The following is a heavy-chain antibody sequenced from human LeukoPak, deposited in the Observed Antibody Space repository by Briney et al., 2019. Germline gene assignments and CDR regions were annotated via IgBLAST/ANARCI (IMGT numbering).Heavy chain of an antibody. Sequence: PSETLSLTCTVSGGSISSGSYYWSWLRQPAGKGLEWIGRICTSGSTNYNPSLKSRVTISVDTSKNQFSLKLCSVTAADTAVYYCARGRDYDFRSGDWYFQHWGQGTLVSVSS. CDR3: ARGRDYDFRSGDWYFQH. D-gene: IGHD3-3*01. J-gene: IGHJ1*01. CDR2: ICTSGST. CDR1: GGSISSGSYY. V-gene: IGHV4-61*02.